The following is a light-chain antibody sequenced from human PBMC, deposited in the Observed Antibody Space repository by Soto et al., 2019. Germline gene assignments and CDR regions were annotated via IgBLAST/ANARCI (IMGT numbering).Light chain of an antibody. CDR3: QQHSHWPPWT. Sequence: EIVMTQSPATLSVSPGERATLSCRASQSVSSNLAWYQQKPGQAPRLLIYGASTRATGIPARFSGSGSGTEFTLTISSLQSEDFAVYYCQQHSHWPPWTFGQGTKVDI. V-gene: IGKV3-15*01. CDR1: QSVSSN. CDR2: GAS. J-gene: IGKJ1*01.